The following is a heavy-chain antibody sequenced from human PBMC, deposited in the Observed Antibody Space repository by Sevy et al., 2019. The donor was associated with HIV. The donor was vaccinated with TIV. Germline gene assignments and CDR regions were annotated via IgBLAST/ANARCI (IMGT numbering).Heavy chain of an antibody. Sequence: GGSLRLSCAASGFTFSSYWMSWVPQAPGKGLEWVANIKQDGSEKYYVDSVKGRFTISRDNAKNSLYLQMNSLRAEDTAVYYCARTYYYDSSGYDYWGQGTLVTVSS. CDR2: IKQDGSEK. D-gene: IGHD3-22*01. V-gene: IGHV3-7*01. CDR3: ARTYYYDSSGYDY. CDR1: GFTFSSYW. J-gene: IGHJ4*02.